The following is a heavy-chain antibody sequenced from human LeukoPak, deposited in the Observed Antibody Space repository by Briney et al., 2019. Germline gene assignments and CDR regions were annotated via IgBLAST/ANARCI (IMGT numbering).Heavy chain of an antibody. Sequence: ASVKVSCTSSLYTFTMYYVDSVRPAPGQGLEWMGIVNPSGGTTTYAQRFQGRVTITRDTSTSTVYMELSSLRFEDSAAYYCAKATTTGAFGLGGRGNMVTVSS. D-gene: IGHD7-27*01. CDR1: LYTFTMYY. J-gene: IGHJ2*01. CDR2: VNPSGGTT. V-gene: IGHV1-46*01. CDR3: AKATTTGAFGL.